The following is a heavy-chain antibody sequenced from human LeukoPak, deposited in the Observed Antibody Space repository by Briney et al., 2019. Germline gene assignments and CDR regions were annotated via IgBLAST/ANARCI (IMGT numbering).Heavy chain of an antibody. Sequence: PGGSLRLSCAASGFTFSGYGMHWVRQAPPKGLERVAFIRYDGSNKYYADSVKGRFTISRDNSKNTLYLQMNSLRAEDTAVYYCARHYMTTGTKGAFDNWGKGTMVTVSS. J-gene: IGHJ3*02. D-gene: IGHD4-17*01. CDR2: IRYDGSNK. CDR1: GFTFSGYG. CDR3: ARHYMTTGTKGAFDN. V-gene: IGHV3-30*02.